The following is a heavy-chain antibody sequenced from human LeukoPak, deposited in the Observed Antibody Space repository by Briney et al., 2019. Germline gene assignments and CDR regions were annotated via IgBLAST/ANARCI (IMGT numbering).Heavy chain of an antibody. CDR1: GFTFSSYG. CDR3: AKGSWFGEDRTSFDY. Sequence: GGSLRLSCAASGFTFSSYGMHWVRQAPGKGLEWVAVISYDGSNKYYADSVKGRFTISRDNSKNTLYLQMNSLRAEDTAVYYCAKGSWFGEDRTSFDYWGQGTLVTVSS. J-gene: IGHJ4*02. V-gene: IGHV3-30*18. D-gene: IGHD3-10*01. CDR2: ISYDGSNK.